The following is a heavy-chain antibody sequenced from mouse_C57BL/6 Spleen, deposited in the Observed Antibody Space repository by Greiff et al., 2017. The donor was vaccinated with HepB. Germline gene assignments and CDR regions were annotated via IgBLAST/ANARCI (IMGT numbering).Heavy chain of an antibody. CDR2: INPSSGYT. D-gene: IGHD1-1*01. V-gene: IGHV1-4*01. CDR1: GYTFTSYT. Sequence: QVQLQQSGAELARPGASVKMSCKASGYTFTSYTMHWVKQRPGQGLEWIGYINPSSGYTKYNQKFKDKATLTADKSSSTAYMQLSSLTSEDSAVYYCATYYGSSYVLAYWGQGTLVTVSA. CDR3: ATYYGSSYVLAY. J-gene: IGHJ3*01.